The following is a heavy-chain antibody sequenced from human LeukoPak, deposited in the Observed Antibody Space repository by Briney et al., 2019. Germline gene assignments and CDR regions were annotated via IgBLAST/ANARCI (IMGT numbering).Heavy chain of an antibody. J-gene: IGHJ4*02. CDR3: ASGDTAMVSPFDY. D-gene: IGHD5-18*01. V-gene: IGHV4-34*01. Sequence: SETLSLTCAVYGGSFSGYYWSWIRQPPGKGLEWIGEINHSGSTNYNPSLKSRVTISVDTSKNQFSLKLSSVTAADTAVYYRASGDTAMVSPFDYWGQGTLVTVSS. CDR1: GGSFSGYY. CDR2: INHSGST.